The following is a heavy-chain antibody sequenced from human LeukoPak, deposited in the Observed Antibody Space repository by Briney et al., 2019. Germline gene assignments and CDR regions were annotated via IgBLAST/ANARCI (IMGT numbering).Heavy chain of an antibody. D-gene: IGHD3-9*01. CDR1: GFSFSSYE. Sequence: GGSLRLSCAASGFSFSSYEMNWVRQAPGKGLEWVSHISSDGRVETYVDSVRGRFTMSRDNAKNFPFLQMSGLRAEDTAVYYCARDTLNGPFVISLDYWGQGALVTVSS. J-gene: IGHJ4*02. CDR2: ISSDGRVE. CDR3: ARDTLNGPFVISLDY. V-gene: IGHV3-48*03.